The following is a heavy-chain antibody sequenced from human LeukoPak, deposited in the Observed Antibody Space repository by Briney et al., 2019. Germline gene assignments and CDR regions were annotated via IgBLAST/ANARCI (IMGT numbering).Heavy chain of an antibody. Sequence: GGSLRLSCAASGFTFSSYWMHWVRQAPGKGLVWVSRVNSDGSTTTYADSVKGRFTISGDNAKNTLYLQMNSLRAEDTAVYYCVREIVVSDFWSGHISYFDYWGQGTLVTVSS. CDR1: GFTFSSYW. CDR3: VREIVVSDFWSGHISYFDY. J-gene: IGHJ4*02. CDR2: VNSDGSTT. V-gene: IGHV3-74*01. D-gene: IGHD3-3*01.